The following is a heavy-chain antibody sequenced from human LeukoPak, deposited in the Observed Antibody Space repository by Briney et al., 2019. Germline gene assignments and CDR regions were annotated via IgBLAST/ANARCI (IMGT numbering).Heavy chain of an antibody. CDR2: IYYSGDS. V-gene: IGHV4-59*08. Sequence: SETLSLTCTVSGGSISGFYWSWIRQPPGKGLEWIGYIYYSGDSNYNPSLKSRVTMSLDTSKNQLSLRLSSVTAADTAVYYCARHPFATPFDYWGRGTLVTVSS. CDR3: ARHPFATPFDY. CDR1: GGSISGFY. J-gene: IGHJ4*02. D-gene: IGHD2-15*01.